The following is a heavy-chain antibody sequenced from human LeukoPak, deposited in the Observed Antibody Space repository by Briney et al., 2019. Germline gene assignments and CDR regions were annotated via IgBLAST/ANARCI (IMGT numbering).Heavy chain of an antibody. Sequence: GGSLRLSCGASGFTFSSYAMSWVRQAPGKGLEWVSVISGSGGSTYYADSVKGRCTISRDNSKNTLYLEMNSLRAEDTAVYFCAKGEYFYGSGTYDYWGQGTPVTVSS. D-gene: IGHD3-10*01. J-gene: IGHJ4*02. CDR1: GFTFSSYA. V-gene: IGHV3-23*01. CDR2: ISGSGGST. CDR3: AKGEYFYGSGTYDY.